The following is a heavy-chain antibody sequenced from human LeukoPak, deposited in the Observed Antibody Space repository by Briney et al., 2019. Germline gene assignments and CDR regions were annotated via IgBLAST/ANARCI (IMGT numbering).Heavy chain of an antibody. Sequence: GGSLRLSCAASGFTFSSYGMHWVRQAPGKGLEWVAVISHDGSNKYYADSVRGRFIISRDYSKNTLYLQMNSLRAEETAVYYCAKDRAYCSGSSCYYNWFDPWGQGTLVTVSS. CDR1: GFTFSSYG. V-gene: IGHV3-30*18. D-gene: IGHD2-15*01. CDR2: ISHDGSNK. J-gene: IGHJ5*02. CDR3: AKDRAYCSGSSCYYNWFDP.